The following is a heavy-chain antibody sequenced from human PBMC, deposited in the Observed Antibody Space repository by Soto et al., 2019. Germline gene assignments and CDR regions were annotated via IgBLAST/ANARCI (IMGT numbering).Heavy chain of an antibody. J-gene: IGHJ4*02. V-gene: IGHV3-21*04. CDR3: ARGRGAAADYFDF. CDR2: ISSSSSYI. Sequence: GGSLRLSCAASGFTFSSYSMNWVRQAPGKGLEWVSFISSSSSYIYYADSVKGRFTISRDNAKNSLYLQMNSLRAEDTAVYYCARGRGAAADYFDFWGQGTLVTVSS. CDR1: GFTFSSYS. D-gene: IGHD6-13*01.